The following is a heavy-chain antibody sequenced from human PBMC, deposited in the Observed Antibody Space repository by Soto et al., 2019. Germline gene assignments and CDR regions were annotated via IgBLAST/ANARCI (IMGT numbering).Heavy chain of an antibody. Sequence: GGSLRLSCAASGFTFSSYAMSWVRQAPGKGLEWVSAISGSGSSTYYADSVKGRFTISRDNSKNTLYLQMNSLRAEDTAVYYCAKDQVEYSSSPDWGQGTLVTVSS. CDR2: ISGSGSST. J-gene: IGHJ4*02. CDR3: AKDQVEYSSSPD. D-gene: IGHD6-6*01. V-gene: IGHV3-23*01. CDR1: GFTFSSYA.